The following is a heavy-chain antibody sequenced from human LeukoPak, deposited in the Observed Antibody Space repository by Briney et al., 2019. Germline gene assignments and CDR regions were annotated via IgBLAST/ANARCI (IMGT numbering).Heavy chain of an antibody. V-gene: IGHV1-69*06. CDR3: AGIPVFGVVLHQVPV. CDR2: IIPIFGTA. J-gene: IGHJ6*04. D-gene: IGHD3-3*01. CDR1: GGTFSSYA. Sequence: GSSVKVSCKASGGTFSSYAISWVRQAPGQGLEWMGGIIPIFGTANYAQNFQDRVTITADISTNTAYLELTSLRSEDTAVYFCAGIPVFGVVLHQVPVWGKGTTVTVSS.